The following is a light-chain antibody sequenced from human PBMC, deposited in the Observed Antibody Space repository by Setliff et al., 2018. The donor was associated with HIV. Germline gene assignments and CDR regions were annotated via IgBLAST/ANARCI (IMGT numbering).Light chain of an antibody. Sequence: QSVLTQPPSASGCLGQSVTISCTGTRNDVGRYNFVSWYRQYSGKAPKLLIYEVNKRPSGVPDRFSGSKSGNTASLTVSGLQVEDEADYYCSSYGGSDNLAIFGGGTKVTVL. CDR1: RNDVGRYNF. V-gene: IGLV2-8*01. J-gene: IGLJ2*01. CDR2: EVN. CDR3: SSYGGSDNLAI.